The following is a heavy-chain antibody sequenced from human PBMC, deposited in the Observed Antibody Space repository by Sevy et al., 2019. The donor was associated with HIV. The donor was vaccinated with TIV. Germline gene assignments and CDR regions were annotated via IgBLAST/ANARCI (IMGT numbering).Heavy chain of an antibody. CDR2: INAANANT. V-gene: IGHV1-3*01. CDR3: ARVMMAGGVDY. J-gene: IGHJ4*02. CDR1: GYGFTNYD. D-gene: IGHD2-8*01. Sequence: ASVKVSCKASGYGFTNYDMHWVRQAPGQRLEWMGWINAANANTRYSQKFQGRVTFTRDTAASTAYMELSSLRSEDTAVYYCARVMMAGGVDYWGQGTLVTVSS.